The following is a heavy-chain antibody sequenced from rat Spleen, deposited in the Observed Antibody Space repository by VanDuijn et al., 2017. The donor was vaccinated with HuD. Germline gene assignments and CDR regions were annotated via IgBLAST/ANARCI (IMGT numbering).Heavy chain of an antibody. CDR2: ISTSGSRT. D-gene: IGHD1-2*01. CDR3: ARHGASYSSYPHYYVMDA. CDR1: GFTFSNYY. Sequence: EVQLVESGGGLVQPGRSLKLSCAASGFTFSNYYMAWVRQAPKKGLEWVATISTSGSRTYYPDSVKGRFTISRDNAKSSLYLQMNSLKSEDTATYYCARHGASYSSYPHYYVMDAWGQGASVTVSS. J-gene: IGHJ4*01. V-gene: IGHV5-25*01.